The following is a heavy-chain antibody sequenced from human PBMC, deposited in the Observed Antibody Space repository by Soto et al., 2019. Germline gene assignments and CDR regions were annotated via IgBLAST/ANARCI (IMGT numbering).Heavy chain of an antibody. CDR3: AHRLRTWGPYLGAEYFQH. V-gene: IGHV2-5*02. D-gene: IGHD7-27*01. J-gene: IGHJ1*01. Sequence: QITLKESGPTLVKPTQTLTLTCTFSGFSLSTSGVGVGWIRQPPGKALEWLELIYWDDDKRYSPSLKSRLTITKDTSKNQVVLTMTNMDPVDTATYYCAHRLRTWGPYLGAEYFQHWGQGTLVTVSS. CDR1: GFSLSTSGVG. CDR2: IYWDDDK.